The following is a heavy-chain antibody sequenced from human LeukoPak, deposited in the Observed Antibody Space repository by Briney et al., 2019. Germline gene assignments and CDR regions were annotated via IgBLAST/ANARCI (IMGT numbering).Heavy chain of an antibody. Sequence: PGGSLRLSCAASGFTSSGSAMHWVRQASGKGLEWVGRIRSKANSYATAYAASVKGRFTISRDDSKNTAYLQMNSLKTEDTAVYYCARGDDSWSGFYTTWVYFQHWGQGTLVTVSS. CDR1: GFTSSGSA. CDR2: IRSKANSYAT. J-gene: IGHJ1*01. V-gene: IGHV3-73*01. D-gene: IGHD3-3*01. CDR3: ARGDDSWSGFYTTWVYFQH.